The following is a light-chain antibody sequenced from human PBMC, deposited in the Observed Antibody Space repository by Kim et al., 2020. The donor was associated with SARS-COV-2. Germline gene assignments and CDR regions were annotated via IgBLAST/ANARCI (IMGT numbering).Light chain of an antibody. CDR2: GRN. J-gene: IGLJ3*02. V-gene: IGLV3-19*01. CDR3: NSRDSSGNHLV. Sequence: SSELTQDPAVSVALGQTVRITCQGASLRNYYASWYQQKPRQAPVVVIYGRNDRPSGIPDRFSGSNSGNTASLTITGAQAEDEANYYCNSRDSSGNHLVFG. CDR1: SLRNYY.